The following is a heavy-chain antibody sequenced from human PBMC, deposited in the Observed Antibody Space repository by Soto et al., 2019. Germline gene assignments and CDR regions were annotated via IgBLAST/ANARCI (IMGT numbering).Heavy chain of an antibody. D-gene: IGHD1-1*01. CDR3: ARENARNWNPPGYGMDV. CDR1: GDSISNYY. Sequence: PSETLSLTCTVSGDSISNYYWSWIRQPPGKRLEWIGYIYYSGNTIYNPSLKSRVTISLDTSKNQFSLNLSSVTAADTAVYYCARENARNWNPPGYGMDVWGQGTTVTVSS. CDR2: IYYSGNT. V-gene: IGHV4-59*01. J-gene: IGHJ6*02.